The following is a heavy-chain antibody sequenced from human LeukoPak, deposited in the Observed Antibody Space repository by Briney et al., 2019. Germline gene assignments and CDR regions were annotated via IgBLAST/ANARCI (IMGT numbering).Heavy chain of an antibody. CDR2: IRYDGSNK. J-gene: IGHJ4*02. V-gene: IGHV3-30*02. D-gene: IGHD1-26*01. CDR1: GFTFSDYG. CDR3: AKDGSGSYRYYFDY. Sequence: GGSLRLSCAASGFTFSDYGMHWVRQAPGKGLKWVAFIRYDGSNKYYADSVKGRFTISRDNSKNTVYLQMNSLRAEDTAVYYCAKDGSGSYRYYFDYWGQGTLVTVSS.